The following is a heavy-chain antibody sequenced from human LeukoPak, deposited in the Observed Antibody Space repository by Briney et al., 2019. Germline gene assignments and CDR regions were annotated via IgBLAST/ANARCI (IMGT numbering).Heavy chain of an antibody. Sequence: GASVKVSCTASGYTFTSYGISWVRQAPGQGLEWMGGIIPIFGTANYAQKFQGRVTITADESTSTAYMELSSLRSEDTAVYYCARGLEYYGSGSYNDRRGFDPWGQGTLVTVSS. CDR2: IIPIFGTA. CDR1: GYTFTSYG. J-gene: IGHJ5*02. D-gene: IGHD3-10*01. CDR3: ARGLEYYGSGSYNDRRGFDP. V-gene: IGHV1-69*13.